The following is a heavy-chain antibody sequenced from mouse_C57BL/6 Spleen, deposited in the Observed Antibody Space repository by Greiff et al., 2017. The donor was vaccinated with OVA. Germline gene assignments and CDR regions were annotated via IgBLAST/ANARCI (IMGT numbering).Heavy chain of an antibody. J-gene: IGHJ2*01. D-gene: IGHD4-1*01. CDR3: ARSSNWGYFDY. Sequence: QVQLKESGPELVKPGASVKLSCKASGYTFTSYDINWVKQRPGQGLEWIGWIYPRDGSTKYNEKFKGKATLTVDTSSSTAYMELHSLTSEDSAVYVCARSSNWGYFDYWGQGTTLTVSS. V-gene: IGHV1-85*01. CDR1: GYTFTSYD. CDR2: IYPRDGST.